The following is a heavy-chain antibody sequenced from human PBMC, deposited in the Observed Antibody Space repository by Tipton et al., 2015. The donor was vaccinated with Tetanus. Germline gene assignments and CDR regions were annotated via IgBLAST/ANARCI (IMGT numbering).Heavy chain of an antibody. V-gene: IGHV4-34*01. Sequence: TLSLTCAVSGGSSSSFYWSWIRQPPGKGLEWIGEINQRGGISYHPSLKSRVTISVDTSKSQFSLKLTSVTAADTAVYYCARATEHDIMTGYDNWGPGTQVTVSS. CDR2: INQRGGI. CDR1: GGSSSSFY. J-gene: IGHJ4*02. CDR3: ARATEHDIMTGYDN. D-gene: IGHD3-9*01.